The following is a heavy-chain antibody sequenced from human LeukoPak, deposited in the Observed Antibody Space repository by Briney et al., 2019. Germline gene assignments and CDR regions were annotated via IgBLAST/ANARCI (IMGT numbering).Heavy chain of an antibody. D-gene: IGHD1-1*01. CDR1: GFTFSSYA. V-gene: IGHV3-23*01. J-gene: IGHJ4*02. CDR2: ISNSDGKT. CDR3: AKATGNLGN. Sequence: GGSLRLSCAASGFTFSSYATSWVRQAPGKGLEWVSTISNSDGKTYYADSVKGRFTISRDNSKNTLYVQMNSLTAEDTAIYYCAKATGNLGNWGQGTLVTVSS.